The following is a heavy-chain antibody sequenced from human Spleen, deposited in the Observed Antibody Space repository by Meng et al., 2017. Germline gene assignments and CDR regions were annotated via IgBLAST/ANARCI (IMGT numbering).Heavy chain of an antibody. CDR2: ISGSGGST. Sequence: GESLKISCAASGFTFRSNAMSWVRQAPGKGLEWVSAISGSGGSTYYADSVKGRFTISRHNSKNTLYLQMNSLRAEDTALYYCAKYSYGLGDYLDYWGQGALVTVSS. J-gene: IGHJ4*02. CDR1: GFTFRSNA. V-gene: IGHV3-23*01. CDR3: AKYSYGLGDYLDY. D-gene: IGHD3-10*01.